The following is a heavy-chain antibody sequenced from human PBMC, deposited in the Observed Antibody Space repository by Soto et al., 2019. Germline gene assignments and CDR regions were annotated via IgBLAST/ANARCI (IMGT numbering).Heavy chain of an antibody. D-gene: IGHD3-22*01. CDR2: IKNKLNSYTV. CDR3: ARARRGYPPDE. J-gene: IGHJ4*02. CDR1: GFSFSDYY. V-gene: IGHV3-72*01. Sequence: EILLVESGGGLVQPGGSLRLSCAASGFSFSDYYMDWVRQAPGMGLEWVARIKNKLNSYTVEYAASLEGRFTISRDDSKNSVYLQINSLKTEDTAVYFCARARRGYPPDEWGQGTLVTVSS.